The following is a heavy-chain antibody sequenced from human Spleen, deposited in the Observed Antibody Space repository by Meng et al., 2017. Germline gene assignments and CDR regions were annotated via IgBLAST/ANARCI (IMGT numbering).Heavy chain of an antibody. J-gene: IGHJ4*02. D-gene: IGHD6-25*01. CDR1: GFPLSRFA. CDR2: INPSGGST. Sequence: QVQLLQFGSKLKKPGASVMVSCKASGFPLSRFAMNWVRQAPGQGLEWMGIINPSGGSTSYAQKFQGRVTMTRDTSTSTVYMELSSLRSDDTAMYYCARDEDISAAGKLFGDYWGQGTLVTVSS. CDR3: ARDEDISAAGKLFGDY. V-gene: IGHV1-46*01.